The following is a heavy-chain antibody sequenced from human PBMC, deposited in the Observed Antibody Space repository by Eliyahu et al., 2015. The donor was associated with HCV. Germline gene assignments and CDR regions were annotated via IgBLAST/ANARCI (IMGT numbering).Heavy chain of an antibody. CDR2: ISSSSSTI. D-gene: IGHD3-3*01. J-gene: IGHJ5*02. Sequence: EVQLVESGGGLVQPGGSLRLSXAASGFPFXSYSLNWVRQAPGKGLEWVSYISSSSSTIYYADSVKGRFTISRDNAKNSLYLQMNSLRDEDTAVYYCARAPYYDFWSGPLNWFDPWGQGTLVTVSS. CDR3: ARAPYYDFWSGPLNWFDP. CDR1: GFPFXSYS. V-gene: IGHV3-48*02.